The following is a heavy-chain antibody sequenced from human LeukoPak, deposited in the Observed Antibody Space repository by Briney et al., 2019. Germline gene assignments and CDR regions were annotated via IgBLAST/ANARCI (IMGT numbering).Heavy chain of an antibody. V-gene: IGHV4-34*01. CDR2: INHSGST. Sequence: SETLSLTCAVYGGSFSGYYWSWIRQPPGKGLEWIGEINHSGSTNYNPSLKSRVTISVDTSKNQFSLKLSSVTAADTAVYYRARGPYYYYYYGMDVWGQGTTVTVSS. CDR3: ARGPYYYYYYGMDV. J-gene: IGHJ6*02. CDR1: GGSFSGYY.